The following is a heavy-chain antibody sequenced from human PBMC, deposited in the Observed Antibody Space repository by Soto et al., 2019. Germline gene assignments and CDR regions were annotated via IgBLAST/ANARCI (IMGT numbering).Heavy chain of an antibody. V-gene: IGHV4-34*01. CDR2: INHSGST. CDR1: GGSFSGYY. J-gene: IGHJ6*03. D-gene: IGHD7-27*01. Sequence: SETLSLTCAVYGGSFSGYYWSWIRQPPGKGLEWIGEINHSGSTNYNPSLKSRVTISVDTSKNQFSLRLSSVTAADTAVYYCARGGNWGLFRESYYYYYMDVWGKGTTVTVSS. CDR3: ARGGNWGLFRESYYYYYMDV.